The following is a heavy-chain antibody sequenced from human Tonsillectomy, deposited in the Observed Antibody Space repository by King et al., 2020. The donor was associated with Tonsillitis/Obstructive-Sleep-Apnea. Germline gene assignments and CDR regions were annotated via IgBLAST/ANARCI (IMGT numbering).Heavy chain of an antibody. D-gene: IGHD3-3*01. V-gene: IGHV3-15*07. CDR3: TTDPTYYDFWSGFDWFDP. Sequence: VQLVESGGGLVKLGGSLRLSCAASGFTFINAWMNWVRQAPGKGLEWVGRIKSKTSGGTTDYAAPVKGRFTISRDDSKNTLYLQMNSLKTEDTAVYYCTTDPTYYDFWSGFDWFDPWGQGTLVTVSS. J-gene: IGHJ5*02. CDR1: GFTFINAW. CDR2: IKSKTSGGTT.